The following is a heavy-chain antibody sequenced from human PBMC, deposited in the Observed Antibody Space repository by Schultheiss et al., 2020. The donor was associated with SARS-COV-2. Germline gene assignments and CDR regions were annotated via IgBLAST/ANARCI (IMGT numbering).Heavy chain of an antibody. CDR2: IYYSGST. D-gene: IGHD5-24*01. CDR1: GGSISSYY. J-gene: IGHJ4*02. CDR3: ARTIGSHSFCDY. Sequence: SETLSLTCTVSGGSISSYYWSWIRQPPGKGLEWIGYIYYSGSTNYNPSLKSRVTISVDTSKNQFSLKLSSVTAADTAVYYCARTIGSHSFCDYWGQGTLVTVSS. V-gene: IGHV4-59*01.